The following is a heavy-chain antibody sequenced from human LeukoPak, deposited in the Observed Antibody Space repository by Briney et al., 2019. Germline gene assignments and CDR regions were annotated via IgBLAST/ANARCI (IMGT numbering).Heavy chain of an antibody. CDR1: GYTFTSYY. CDR3: ARPQRGRSTQYYFDY. CDR2: INPSGGST. J-gene: IGHJ4*02. Sequence: EASVKVSCKASGYTFTSYYMHWVRQAPGQGLEWMGIINPSGGSTSYAQKFQGRVTMTRDTSTSTVYTELSSLRSEDTAVYYCARPQRGRSTQYYFDYWGQGTLVTVSS. V-gene: IGHV1-46*01. D-gene: IGHD1-26*01.